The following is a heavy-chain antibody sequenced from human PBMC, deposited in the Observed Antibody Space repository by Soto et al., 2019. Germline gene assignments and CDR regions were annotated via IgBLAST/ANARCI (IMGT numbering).Heavy chain of an antibody. D-gene: IGHD6-19*01. CDR3: TSDSSGGPNDY. CDR2: ISDHGSNK. J-gene: IGHJ4*02. CDR1: GFTFSSYG. Sequence: GGSLRLSCAATGFTFSSYGMHWVRQAPGKGLEWVAVISDHGSNKYYADSVKGRFTISRDNSKNTLYLQMNSLRAEDTAVYYCTSDSSGGPNDYWGQGTLVTVSS. V-gene: IGHV3-30*03.